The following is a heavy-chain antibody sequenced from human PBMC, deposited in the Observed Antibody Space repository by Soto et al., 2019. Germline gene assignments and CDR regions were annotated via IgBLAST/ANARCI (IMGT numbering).Heavy chain of an antibody. V-gene: IGHV6-1*01. CDR3: ARGRMGLFIFDV. CDR2: TYYRSKLDS. CDR1: VYIVSSNTAL. Sequence: SQPISLSYAIYVYIVSSNTALYTWNRKCPASCFEWLGRTYYRSKLDSDYAVSLRSRIIIKPDTSKNQFSLQLNSVTPEDTAVYFCARGRMGLFIFDVWGQGTMVTVSS. D-gene: IGHD2-15*01. J-gene: IGHJ3*01.